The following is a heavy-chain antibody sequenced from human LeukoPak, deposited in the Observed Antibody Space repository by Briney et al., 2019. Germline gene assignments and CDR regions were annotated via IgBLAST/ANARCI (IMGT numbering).Heavy chain of an antibody. CDR1: GGTFSSYA. CDR3: AGTRRTTVTTYFDY. V-gene: IGHV1-69*05. Sequence: GASVKVSCKAPGGTFSSYAISWVRQAPGQGLEWMGGIIPIFGTANYAQKFQGRVTITTDESTSTAYMELSSLRSEDTAVYYCAGTRRTTVTTYFDYWGQGTLVTVSS. D-gene: IGHD4-17*01. CDR2: IIPIFGTA. J-gene: IGHJ4*02.